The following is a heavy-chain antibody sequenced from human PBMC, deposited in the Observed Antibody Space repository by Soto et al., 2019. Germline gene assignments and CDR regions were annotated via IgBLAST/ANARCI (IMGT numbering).Heavy chain of an antibody. CDR2: ISSSSSYI. D-gene: IGHD6-19*01. V-gene: IGHV3-21*01. Sequence: GGSLRLSCAASGFTFSSYSMNWVRQAPWKGLEWVSSISSSSSYIYYADSVKGRFTISRDNAKNSLYLQMNSLRAEDTAVYYCARDRTYSSGWFRFDYWGQGTLVTVSS. J-gene: IGHJ4*02. CDR1: GFTFSSYS. CDR3: ARDRTYSSGWFRFDY.